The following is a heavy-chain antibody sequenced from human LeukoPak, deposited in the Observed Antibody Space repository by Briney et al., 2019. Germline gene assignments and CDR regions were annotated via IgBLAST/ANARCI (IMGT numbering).Heavy chain of an antibody. Sequence: PSETLSLTCTVSGGSISSSSYYWGWIRQPPGKGLEWIGSLYYSGSTYYNPSLKSRVTISIDTSKNQFSLKLTSVTAADTAVYYCARDAGVAAPHLFDDWGQGTLVTVSS. CDR1: GGSISSSSYY. V-gene: IGHV4-39*07. J-gene: IGHJ4*02. D-gene: IGHD2-15*01. CDR3: ARDAGVAAPHLFDD. CDR2: LYYSGST.